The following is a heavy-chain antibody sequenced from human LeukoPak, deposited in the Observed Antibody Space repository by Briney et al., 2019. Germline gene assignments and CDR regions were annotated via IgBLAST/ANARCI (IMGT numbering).Heavy chain of an antibody. CDR3: ARRGRSSSNFDF. D-gene: IGHD6-6*01. CDR1: GYIFTSYW. CDR2: IDPTDFYT. V-gene: IGHV5-10-1*01. Sequence: GGSLKISCKGSGYIFTSYWITWVRQMPGKGLEWMGMIDPTDFYTNYSPSFQGHVTISTDKSISTAYLQWSSLKASDTAIYYCARRGRSSSNFDFWGQGTLVTASS. J-gene: IGHJ4*02.